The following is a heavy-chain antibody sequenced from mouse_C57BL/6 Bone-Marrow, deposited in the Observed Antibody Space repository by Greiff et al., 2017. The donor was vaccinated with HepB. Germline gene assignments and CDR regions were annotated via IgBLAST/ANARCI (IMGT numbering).Heavy chain of an antibody. Sequence: EVHLVESGGGLVQPGGSLKLSCAASGFTFSDYGMAWVRQAPRKGPEWVAFISNLAYSIYYADTVTGRFTISRENAKNTLYLEMSSLRSEDTAMYYCARHDGYYDYFDYWGQGTTRTVSS. J-gene: IGHJ2*01. D-gene: IGHD2-3*01. CDR3: ARHDGYYDYFDY. CDR2: ISNLAYSI. V-gene: IGHV5-15*01. CDR1: GFTFSDYG.